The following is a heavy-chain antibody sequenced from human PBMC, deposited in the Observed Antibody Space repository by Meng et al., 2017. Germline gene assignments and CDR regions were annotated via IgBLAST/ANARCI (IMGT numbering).Heavy chain of an antibody. Sequence: ASVKVSCKASGYTFIDAYVHWVRQAPGQGLEWMGRIIPSRSDANSAQKFQGRVTLTWDTSISTAYMELSSLRSDDTAIYYCARDGGNYDFDYWGQETLVTVSS. D-gene: IGHD1-7*01. CDR2: IIPSRSDA. V-gene: IGHV1-2*06. CDR3: ARDGGNYDFDY. CDR1: GYTFIDAY. J-gene: IGHJ4*02.